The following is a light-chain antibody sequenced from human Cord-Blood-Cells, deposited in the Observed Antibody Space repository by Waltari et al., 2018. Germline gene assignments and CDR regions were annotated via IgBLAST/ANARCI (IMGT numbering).Light chain of an antibody. J-gene: IGLJ2*01. CDR2: EVS. V-gene: IGLV2-8*01. CDR3: SSYAGSNNLV. CDR1: SSDVGGYNY. Sequence: QSALTQPPSASGSPGQSVTISCTGTSSDVGGYNYVPWYQQYPGKAPKLIIYEVSKRPSGVPDRFSGSKSGNTASLTVSGLQAEDEADYYCSSYAGSNNLVFGGGTKLTVL.